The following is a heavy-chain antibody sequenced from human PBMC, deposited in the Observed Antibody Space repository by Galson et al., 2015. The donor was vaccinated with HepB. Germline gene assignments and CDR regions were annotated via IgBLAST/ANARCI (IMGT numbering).Heavy chain of an antibody. CDR1: GFTFSSHG. CDR2: IWYDGTNK. J-gene: IGHJ6*02. CDR3: VKDGGYCSSSSCHIYFYGLDV. Sequence: CLRLSCAASGFTFSSHGMHWVRQAPGKGLEWVAVIWYDGTNKNYADSVKGRFIISRDNSKNTLYLQMNSLRADDTAVYYCVKDGGYCSSSSCHIYFYGLDVWGQGTTVTVSS. V-gene: IGHV3-33*06. D-gene: IGHD2-2*01.